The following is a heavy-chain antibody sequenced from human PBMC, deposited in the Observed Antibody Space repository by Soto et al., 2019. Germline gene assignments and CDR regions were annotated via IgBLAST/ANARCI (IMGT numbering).Heavy chain of an antibody. CDR1: GDSISSGRYY. CDR3: ARGEWFVRGYGMDV. J-gene: IGHJ6*02. CDR2: ISYSGRP. V-gene: IGHV4-61*01. Sequence: SETLSLTCTVSGDSISSGRYYWSWIRQHPGKGLEWIGYISYSGRPYYNPSLESRLTISPDTSQNQFSLKLKSVTAADTAVYYCARGEWFVRGYGMDVWGRGTTVTVSS. D-gene: IGHD3-3*01.